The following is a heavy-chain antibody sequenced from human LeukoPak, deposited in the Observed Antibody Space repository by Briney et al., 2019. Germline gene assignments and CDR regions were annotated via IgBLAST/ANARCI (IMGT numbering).Heavy chain of an antibody. J-gene: IGHJ4*02. D-gene: IGHD3-10*01. CDR2: INAGNGNT. V-gene: IGHV1-3*01. CDR3: ARDSLWFEELLPFDY. CDR1: GYTFTSYA. Sequence: ASVKVSCKASGYTFTSYAMHWVRQAPGQRLEWMGWINAGNGNTKYSQKFQGRVTITRDTSASTAYMELSSLRSEDTAVYYCARDSLWFEELLPFDYWGQGTLVTVSS.